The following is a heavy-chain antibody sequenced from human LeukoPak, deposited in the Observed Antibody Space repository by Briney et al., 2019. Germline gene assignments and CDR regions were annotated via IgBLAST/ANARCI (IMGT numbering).Heavy chain of an antibody. D-gene: IGHD3-22*01. V-gene: IGHV3-20*04. J-gene: IGHJ3*02. CDR3: AREDYDSSGYHGVAFDI. CDR2: INWNGGST. CDR1: GFTFDDYG. Sequence: TGGSLRLPCAASGFTFDDYGMSWVRQAPGKGLEWVSGINWNGGSTGYADSVKGRFTISRDNAKNSLYLQMNSLRAEDTALYYCAREDYDSSGYHGVAFDIWGQGTMVTVSS.